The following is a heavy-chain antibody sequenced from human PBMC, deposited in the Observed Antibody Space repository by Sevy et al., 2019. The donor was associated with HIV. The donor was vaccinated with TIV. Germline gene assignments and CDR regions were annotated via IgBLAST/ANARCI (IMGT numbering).Heavy chain of an antibody. Sequence: SETLSLTCTVSGGSISSYYWSWIRQPPGKGLEWIGYIYYSGNTNYNPSLKSRVTISVDTSKNQFSLKLSSVTAADTAVYYCARVGVAGTDYYYYMDVWGKGTTVTVSS. CDR3: ARVGVAGTDYYYYMDV. CDR1: GGSISSYY. D-gene: IGHD6-19*01. V-gene: IGHV4-59*01. CDR2: IYYSGNT. J-gene: IGHJ6*03.